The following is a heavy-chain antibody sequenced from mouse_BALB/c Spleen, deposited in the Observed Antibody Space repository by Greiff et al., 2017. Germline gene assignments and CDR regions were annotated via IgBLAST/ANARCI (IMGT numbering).Heavy chain of an antibody. J-gene: IGHJ3*01. CDR3: ARSGYGFLFAY. Sequence: QSGPGLVKPSQSLSLTCTVTGYSITSDYAWNWIRQFPGNKLEWMGYISYSGSTSYNPSLKSRISITRDTSKNQFFLQLNSVTTEDTATYYCARSGYGFLFAYWGQGTLVTVSA. CDR1: GYSITSDYA. D-gene: IGHD3-1*01. CDR2: ISYSGST. V-gene: IGHV3-2*02.